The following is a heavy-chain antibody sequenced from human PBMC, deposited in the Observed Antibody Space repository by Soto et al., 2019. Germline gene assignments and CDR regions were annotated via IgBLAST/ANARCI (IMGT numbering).Heavy chain of an antibody. CDR2: IYTSGST. D-gene: IGHD6-25*01. V-gene: IGHV4-4*07. J-gene: IGHJ5*01. CDR1: GGSISSYY. CDR3: ARDLEYSSGNWFDS. Sequence: SETLSLTCTVSGGSISSYYWSWIRQPAGKGLEWIGSIYTSGSTNYNPSLKSRVTMSVDTSKNQFSLKLSSVTAADTAVYYCARDLEYSSGNWFDSSGQGTLVTVSS.